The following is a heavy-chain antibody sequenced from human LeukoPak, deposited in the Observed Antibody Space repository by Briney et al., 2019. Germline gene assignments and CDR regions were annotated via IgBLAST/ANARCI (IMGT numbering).Heavy chain of an antibody. J-gene: IGHJ4*02. D-gene: IGHD3-3*01. CDR3: ARLTTIFGVVMGYYFDY. Sequence: PSETLSLTCTVSGYSISSGYYWAWIRQPPGKGLEWIGSIYHSGSTYYNPSLKSRVTISVDTSKNQFSLKLSSVTAADTAVYYCARLTTIFGVVMGYYFDYWGQGTLVTVSS. CDR2: IYHSGST. V-gene: IGHV4-38-2*02. CDR1: GYSISSGYY.